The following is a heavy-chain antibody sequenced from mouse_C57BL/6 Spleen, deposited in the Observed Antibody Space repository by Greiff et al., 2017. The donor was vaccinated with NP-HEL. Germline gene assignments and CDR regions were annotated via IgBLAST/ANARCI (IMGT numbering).Heavy chain of an antibody. CDR3: ARGDWKYYFDY. J-gene: IGHJ2*01. Sequence: VKLQQPGAELVKPGASVKLSCKASGYTFTSYWMHWVKQRPGQGLEWIGMIHPNSGSTNYNEKFKSKATLTVDKSSSTAYMQLSSLTSEDSAVYYCARGDWKYYFDYWGQGTTLTVSS. CDR1: GYTFTSYW. V-gene: IGHV1-64*01. CDR2: IHPNSGST. D-gene: IGHD4-1*01.